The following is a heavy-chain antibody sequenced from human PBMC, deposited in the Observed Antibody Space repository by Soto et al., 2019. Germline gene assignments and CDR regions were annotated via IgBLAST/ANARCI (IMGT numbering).Heavy chain of an antibody. CDR3: ARTDYGDHASDY. V-gene: IGHV4-61*01. CDR2: IYYSGST. D-gene: IGHD4-17*01. CDR1: GGSVSSGSYY. Sequence: PSETLSLTCTVSGGSVSSGSYYWSWIRQPPGKGLEWIGYIYYSGSTNYNPSLKSRVTISVDTSKNQFSLKLSSVTAADTAVYYGARTDYGDHASDYWGQGTLVPVSS. J-gene: IGHJ4*02.